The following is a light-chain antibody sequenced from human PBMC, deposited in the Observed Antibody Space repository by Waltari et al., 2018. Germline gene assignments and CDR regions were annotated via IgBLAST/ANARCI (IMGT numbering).Light chain of an antibody. CDR2: WAS. Sequence: DIVMTQSPDSLAVSLGERATINCQSSQSVLYSSNNKNYLAWYQQKQGQPPKLLIYWASTRESGVPDRFGGSGSGTDFTLTISSLQAEDVAVYYCQQYYSTPPTFGGGTKVEIK. CDR1: QSVLYSSNNKNY. CDR3: QQYYSTPPT. V-gene: IGKV4-1*01. J-gene: IGKJ4*01.